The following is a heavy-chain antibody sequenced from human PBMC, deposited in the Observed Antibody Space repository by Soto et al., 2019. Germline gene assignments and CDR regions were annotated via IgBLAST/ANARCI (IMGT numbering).Heavy chain of an antibody. CDR1: GFTFDSYD. J-gene: IGHJ4*02. D-gene: IGHD1-26*01. V-gene: IGHV3-13*01. Sequence: EVQLVESGGGLVRPGGSLRLSCAASGFTFDSYDMHWVRQAAGKPLEWVSSIGTVGDTYYQDSVKGRFTFSRDNGKSSLSLQMNSLRVEDTAIYFCARGAPTGSFLVDYWGQGILVAVSS. CDR3: ARGAPTGSFLVDY. CDR2: IGTVGDT.